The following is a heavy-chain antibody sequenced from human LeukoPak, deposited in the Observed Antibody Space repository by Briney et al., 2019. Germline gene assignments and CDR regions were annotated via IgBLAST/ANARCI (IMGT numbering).Heavy chain of an antibody. V-gene: IGHV3-7*01. CDR3: ARDSSGYYANWFDP. D-gene: IGHD3-22*01. J-gene: IGHJ5*02. CDR1: GFIFSDYW. CDR2: IRQDGSDK. Sequence: GGSLRLSCAASGFIFSDYWMTWVRQAPGKGLEWVANIRQDGSDKYYVDSVKGRFTISRDNAKNSLYLQMNSLRAEDTAVYYCARDSSGYYANWFDPWGQGTLVTVSS.